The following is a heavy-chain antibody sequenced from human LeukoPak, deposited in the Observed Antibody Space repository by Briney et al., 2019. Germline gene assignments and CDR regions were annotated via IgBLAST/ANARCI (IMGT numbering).Heavy chain of an antibody. CDR3: ARRNYYYDSSGYYYFDY. J-gene: IGHJ4*02. CDR1: GGSISSSSYY. V-gene: IGHV4-39*01. D-gene: IGHD3-22*01. Sequence: SETLSLTCTVSGGSISSSSYYWGWIRQPPGKGLEWIGRIYDSGSTYYNTSLKSRVTISVDTSKNPFSLKLSSVTAADTAVYYCARRNYYYDSSGYYYFDYWGQGTLVTVSS. CDR2: IYDSGST.